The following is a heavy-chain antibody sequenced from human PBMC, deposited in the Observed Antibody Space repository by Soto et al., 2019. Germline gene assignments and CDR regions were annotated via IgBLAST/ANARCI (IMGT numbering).Heavy chain of an antibody. CDR1: GFTFSSYG. CDR3: ARPGGGATTGALDYYGMDV. D-gene: IGHD1-26*01. Sequence: QVQLVESGGGVVQPGRSLRLSCAASGFTFSSYGMHWVRQAPGKGLEWVAVIWSDGSNKYYADSVKGRFTISRDNSKNTMYLQMNSLRAEDTAVYYCARPGGGATTGALDYYGMDVWGQGTTVTVSS. CDR2: IWSDGSNK. V-gene: IGHV3-33*01. J-gene: IGHJ6*02.